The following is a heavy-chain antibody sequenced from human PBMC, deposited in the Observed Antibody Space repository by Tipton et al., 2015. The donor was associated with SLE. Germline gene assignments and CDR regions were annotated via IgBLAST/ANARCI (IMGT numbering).Heavy chain of an antibody. CDR3: ARDGDAIVGTTGAFDI. CDR1: GYSISSDYY. CDR2: IYHSGNT. Sequence: TLSLTCTVSGYSISSDYYWGWIRQPPGKGLTWIGNIYHSGNTYYSPSLRSRLTISIDASKNQFSMRLTSVTAADTAVYYCARDGDAIVGTTGAFDIWGQWTMVTVSS. V-gene: IGHV4-38-2*02. D-gene: IGHD1-26*01. J-gene: IGHJ3*02.